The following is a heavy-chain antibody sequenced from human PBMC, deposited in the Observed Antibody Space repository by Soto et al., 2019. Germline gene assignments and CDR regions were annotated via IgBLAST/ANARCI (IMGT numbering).Heavy chain of an antibody. CDR3: ARARDLYGSGSYYNGPFDY. CDR1: GFTFSSYA. CDR2: ISYDGSNK. Sequence: GGSLRLSCAASGFTFSSYAMHWVRQAPGKGLEWVAVISYDGSNKYYADSVKGRFTISRDNSKNTLYLQMNSLRAEDTAVYYCARARDLYGSGSYYNGPFDYWGQGTLVTVSS. V-gene: IGHV3-30-3*01. D-gene: IGHD3-10*01. J-gene: IGHJ4*02.